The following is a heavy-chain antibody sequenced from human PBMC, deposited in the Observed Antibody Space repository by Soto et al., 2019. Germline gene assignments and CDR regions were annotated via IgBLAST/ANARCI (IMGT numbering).Heavy chain of an antibody. CDR3: ARDYYGSGIISTLDY. Sequence: QVQLVESGGGVVQPGRSLRLSCAASGFTFSSYGMHWVRQAPGKGLEWVAVIWYDGSNKYYADSVKGRFTISRDNSKNTRYLQMNSLRAEDTAVYYCARDYYGSGIISTLDYWGQGTLVTVSS. J-gene: IGHJ4*02. V-gene: IGHV3-33*01. CDR2: IWYDGSNK. D-gene: IGHD3-10*01. CDR1: GFTFSSYG.